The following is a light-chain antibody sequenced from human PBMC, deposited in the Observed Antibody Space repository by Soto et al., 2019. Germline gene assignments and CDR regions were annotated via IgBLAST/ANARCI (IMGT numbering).Light chain of an antibody. J-gene: IGKJ5*01. CDR2: GAS. V-gene: IGKV1-27*01. CDR3: QNYHLALGT. Sequence: DIQTTQSPSSLSASVGDTVTITCRASQDIINHLAWYQQRPGKVPNLLIYGASTLHSGVPSRFRGSVSGTHFTPTNSSLQPEDVATYYCQNYHLALGTFGQGTRLEIK. CDR1: QDIINH.